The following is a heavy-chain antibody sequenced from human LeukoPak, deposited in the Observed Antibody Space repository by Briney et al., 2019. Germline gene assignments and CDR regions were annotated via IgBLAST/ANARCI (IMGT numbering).Heavy chain of an antibody. V-gene: IGHV3-7*01. D-gene: IGHD4-17*01. Sequence: GGSLRLSCAASGFTFSSYWMSWVRQAPGKGLEWVANIKQDGSEKYYVDSVKGRFTIPRDNAKNSLYLQMNSLRAEDTAVYYCARLTGLMTTVTPDYWGQGTLVTVSS. CDR3: ARLTGLMTTVTPDY. CDR2: IKQDGSEK. CDR1: GFTFSSYW. J-gene: IGHJ4*02.